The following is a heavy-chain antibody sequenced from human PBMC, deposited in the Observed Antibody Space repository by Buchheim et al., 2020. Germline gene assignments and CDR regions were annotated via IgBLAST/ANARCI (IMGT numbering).Heavy chain of an antibody. J-gene: IGHJ6*02. D-gene: IGHD6-19*01. CDR3: ARQSPYTSGWFLREGNYYYYGMDV. V-gene: IGHV5-51*01. CDR2: IYPGDSDT. Sequence: EVQLVQSGAEVKKPGESLKISCKGSGYSFISYWIGWVRQMPGKGLEWMGIIYPGDSDTGYSPSFQGQVTISADKSMNTAYLQWSSLKASDTAIYYCARQSPYTSGWFLREGNYYYYGMDVWGQGTT. CDR1: GYSFISYW.